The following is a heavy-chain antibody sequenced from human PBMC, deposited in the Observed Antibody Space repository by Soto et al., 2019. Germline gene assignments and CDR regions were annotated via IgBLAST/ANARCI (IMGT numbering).Heavy chain of an antibody. CDR2: SNNSGGT. CDR3: ARDRQYYHFWSGYQNEGTYDMDV. V-gene: IGHV4-34*01. D-gene: IGHD3-3*02. J-gene: IGHJ6*02. Sequence: SETLALTCAVYGGSFGGAYWSWIRQASGKGLVGIGESNNSGGTNHNSCLKSRVTISVDTSTNQLSLILYSVTAADTAVYYCARDRQYYHFWSGYQNEGTYDMDVWGQGSTVT. CDR1: GGSFGGAY.